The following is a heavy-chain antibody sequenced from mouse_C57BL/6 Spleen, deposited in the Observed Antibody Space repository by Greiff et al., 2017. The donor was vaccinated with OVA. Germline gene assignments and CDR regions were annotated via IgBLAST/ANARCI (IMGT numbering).Heavy chain of an antibody. CDR2: IYPGGGYT. V-gene: IGHV1-63*01. CDR1: VYTFTHYW. CDR3: ARAHYYGSSYWYFDV. Sequence: VQLQQSGAELVRPGTSVKMSCKASVYTFTHYWIGWAKQRPGHGLEWIGDIYPGGGYTNSNEKFKGKATLTADKSSSTAYMQFSSLTSEDSAIYYCARAHYYGSSYWYFDVWGTGTTVTVSS. D-gene: IGHD1-1*01. J-gene: IGHJ1*03.